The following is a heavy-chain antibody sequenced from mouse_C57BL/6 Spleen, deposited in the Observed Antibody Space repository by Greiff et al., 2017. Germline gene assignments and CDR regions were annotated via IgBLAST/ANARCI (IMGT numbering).Heavy chain of an antibody. V-gene: IGHV5-4*01. J-gene: IGHJ2*01. CDR1: GFTFSSYA. CDR3: AREYYGSSYGY. Sequence: VQLKESGGGLVKPGGSLKLSCAASGFTFSSYAMSWVRQTPEKRLEWVATISDGGSYTYYPDNVKGRFTISRDNAKNNLYLQMSHLKSEDTAMYYCAREYYGSSYGYWGQGTTLTVSS. D-gene: IGHD1-1*01. CDR2: ISDGGSYT.